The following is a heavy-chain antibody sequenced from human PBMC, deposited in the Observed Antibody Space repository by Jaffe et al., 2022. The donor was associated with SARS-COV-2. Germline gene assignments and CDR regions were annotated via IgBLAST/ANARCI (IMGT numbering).Heavy chain of an antibody. D-gene: IGHD3-10*01. CDR1: GLIFRNFN. CDR2: ISSSSTYI. Sequence: QLVESGGGLVKPGGSLRLSCAASGLIFRNFNWNWVRQAPGKGLEWVSSISSSSTYIVYADSVRGRFTISRDNAQNSLFLQMDSLRVEDTGVYFCAGIESGSDLNIGDYYFFGMDVWGQGTTVTVSS. J-gene: IGHJ6*02. CDR3: AGIESGSDLNIGDYYFFGMDV. V-gene: IGHV3-21*01.